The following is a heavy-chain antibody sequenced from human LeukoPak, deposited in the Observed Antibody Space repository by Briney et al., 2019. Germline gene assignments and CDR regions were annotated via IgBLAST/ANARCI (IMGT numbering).Heavy chain of an antibody. V-gene: IGHV1-2*02. CDR3: ARVGIAVAAVTFDY. D-gene: IGHD6-19*01. Sequence: ASVKVSCKASGYTFTSYGISWVRQAPGQGLEWMGWINPNSGGTNYAQKFQGRVTMTRDTSISTAYMELSRLRSDDTAVYYCARVGIAVAAVTFDYWGQGTLVTVSS. CDR2: INPNSGGT. J-gene: IGHJ4*02. CDR1: GYTFTSYG.